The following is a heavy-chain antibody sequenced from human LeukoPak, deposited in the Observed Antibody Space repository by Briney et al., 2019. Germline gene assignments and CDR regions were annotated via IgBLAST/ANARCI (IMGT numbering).Heavy chain of an antibody. V-gene: IGHV3-23*01. J-gene: IGHJ4*02. CDR3: ASPPYDFWSGYYHPLDY. Sequence: GGSLRLSCAASGFTFSSYAMSWVRQAPGKGLEWVSAISGSGGSTYYADSVKGRFTISRDNSKNTLYLQMNSLRAEDTAVYYCASPPYDFWSGYYHPLDYWGQGTLVTVSS. CDR1: GFTFSSYA. CDR2: ISGSGGST. D-gene: IGHD3-3*01.